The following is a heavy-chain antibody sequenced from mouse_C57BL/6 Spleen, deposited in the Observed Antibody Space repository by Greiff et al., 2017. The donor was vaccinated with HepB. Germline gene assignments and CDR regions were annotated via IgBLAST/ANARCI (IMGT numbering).Heavy chain of an antibody. Sequence: DVMLVESGGGLVKPGGSLKLSCAASGFTFSSYAMSWVRQTPEKRLEWVATISDGGSYTYYPDNVKGRFTISRDNAKNNLYLQMSHLKSEDTAMYYCARGLPAWFAYWGQGTLVTVSA. CDR2: ISDGGSYT. CDR1: GFTFSSYA. V-gene: IGHV5-4*03. J-gene: IGHJ3*01. CDR3: ARGLPAWFAY.